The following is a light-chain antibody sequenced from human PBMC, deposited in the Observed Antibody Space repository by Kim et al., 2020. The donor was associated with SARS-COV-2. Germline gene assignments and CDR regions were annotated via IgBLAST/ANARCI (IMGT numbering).Light chain of an antibody. CDR3: AAWDDSLKGGV. V-gene: IGLV1-44*01. J-gene: IGLJ3*02. Sequence: TVACSGSHSNVGGNPVNWYQQLPGRAPKLLIHTNNKRPSGVPDRFSGSKSGTSASLAISGLQSEDEADYYCAAWDDSLKGGVFGGGTQLTVL. CDR1: HSNVGGNP. CDR2: TNN.